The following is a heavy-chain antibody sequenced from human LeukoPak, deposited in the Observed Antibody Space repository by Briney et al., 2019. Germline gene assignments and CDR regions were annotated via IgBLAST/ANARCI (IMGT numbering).Heavy chain of an antibody. J-gene: IGHJ3*02. D-gene: IGHD1-26*01. CDR2: ISSSSSYI. Sequence: PGGSLRLSCAASGFTFSSYSMNWVRQAPGKGLEWVSSISSSSSYIYYADSVKGRFTISRDNAKNSLYLQMNSLRAEDTAVYYCARAGYSGNYYAAFDIWGQGTMLTVSS. CDR1: GFTFSSYS. CDR3: ARAGYSGNYYAAFDI. V-gene: IGHV3-21*01.